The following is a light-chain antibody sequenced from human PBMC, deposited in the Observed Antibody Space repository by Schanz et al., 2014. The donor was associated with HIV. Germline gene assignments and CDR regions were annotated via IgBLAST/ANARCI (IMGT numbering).Light chain of an antibody. Sequence: QSVLTQPPSASGTPGQRVTISCSGSSSNIGSNTVNWHQQLPGTAPKLLIYSNNQRPSGVPARFSGSKSGTSASLAITGLQAEDEADYYCQTYDNSLPASVFGGGTKLTVL. CDR2: SNN. V-gene: IGLV1-44*01. J-gene: IGLJ3*02. CDR1: SSNIGSNT. CDR3: QTYDNSLPASV.